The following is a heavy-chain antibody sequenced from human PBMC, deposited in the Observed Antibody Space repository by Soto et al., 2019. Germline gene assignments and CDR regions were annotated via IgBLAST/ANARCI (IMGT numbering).Heavy chain of an antibody. CDR2: ISAYNGNT. CDR1: GYTFTSYG. D-gene: IGHD2-8*01. V-gene: IGHV1-18*04. CDR3: ARDVPDILLMVYYGMDV. Sequence: QVQLVQSGAEVKKPGASVKVSCKASGYTFTSYGIGWVRLAPGQGPERMGWISAYNGNTNYAQKLQGRVTMTTDTSTRTAYKELRSMRADDTTVYYCARDVPDILLMVYYGMDVWGQGTTVTGSS. J-gene: IGHJ6*02.